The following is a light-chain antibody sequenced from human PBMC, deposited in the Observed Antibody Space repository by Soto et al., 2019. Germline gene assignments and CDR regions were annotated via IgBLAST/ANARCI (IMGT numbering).Light chain of an antibody. V-gene: IGKV1-13*02. Sequence: AIQLTQSPSSLSASVGDRVTITCRASQGISSALAWYQQKPGKAPKLLIYDASSLESGVPSRFSGSGSGTDFTLTISSLQPEDFETYYCQQFNSYFFTFGPGTKVDIK. J-gene: IGKJ3*01. CDR3: QQFNSYFFT. CDR1: QGISSA. CDR2: DAS.